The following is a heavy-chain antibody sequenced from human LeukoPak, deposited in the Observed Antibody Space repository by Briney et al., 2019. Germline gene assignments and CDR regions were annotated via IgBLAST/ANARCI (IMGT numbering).Heavy chain of an antibody. CDR2: INHSGST. J-gene: IGHJ3*02. Sequence: PSETLSLTCAVYGGSFSGYYWSWIRQPPGKGLEWIGEINHSGSTNYNPSLKSRVTISVDTSMNQFSLKLSSVTAADTAVYYCARGGPYYDFWSGPNDAFDIWGQGTMVTVSS. D-gene: IGHD3-3*01. V-gene: IGHV4-34*01. CDR3: ARGGPYYDFWSGPNDAFDI. CDR1: GGSFSGYY.